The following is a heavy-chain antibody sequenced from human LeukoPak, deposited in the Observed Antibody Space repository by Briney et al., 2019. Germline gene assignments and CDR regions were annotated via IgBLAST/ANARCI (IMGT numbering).Heavy chain of an antibody. CDR1: GGSIRSSHYY. V-gene: IGHV4-39*01. CDR2: IYYSRTT. J-gene: IGHJ6*03. Sequence: PSGTLSLTCTVSGGSIRSSHYYWGWIRQSPGKGLEWIGTIYYSRTTYYNPSLESRVTISEDTSKNHFYLQLRSVTAADTAVYYCARQISDYYYYYIDVWGKGTTVTVSS. D-gene: IGHD3-10*01. CDR3: ARQISDYYYYYIDV.